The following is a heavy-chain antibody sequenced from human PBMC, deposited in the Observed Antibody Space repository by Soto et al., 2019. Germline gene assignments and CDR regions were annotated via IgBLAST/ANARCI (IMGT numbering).Heavy chain of an antibody. J-gene: IGHJ4*02. V-gene: IGHV4-59*12. CDR2: IYYSGST. Sequence: SETLSLTCTVSGGSISSYYWSWIRQPPGKGLEWIGYIYYSGSTNYNPSLKSRVTISVDTSKNQFSLKLSSVTAADTAVHYCARERDYGDYASWGQGTLVTVSS. CDR1: GGSISSYY. D-gene: IGHD4-17*01. CDR3: ARERDYGDYAS.